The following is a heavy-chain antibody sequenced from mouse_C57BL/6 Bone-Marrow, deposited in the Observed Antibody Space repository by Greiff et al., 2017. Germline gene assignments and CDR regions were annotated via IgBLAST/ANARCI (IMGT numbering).Heavy chain of an antibody. Sequence: QVQLKESGPGILQPSQTLSLTCSFSGFSLSTFGMGVGWIRQPSGKGLEWLAHIWWDDDKYYNPALKSRLTISKDTSKNQVFLKIANVDTADTATYYCARIPPYYYPKYFDYWGQGTTLTVSS. CDR3: ARIPPYYYPKYFDY. J-gene: IGHJ2*01. D-gene: IGHD1-1*01. CDR1: GFSLSTFGMG. V-gene: IGHV8-8*01. CDR2: IWWDDDK.